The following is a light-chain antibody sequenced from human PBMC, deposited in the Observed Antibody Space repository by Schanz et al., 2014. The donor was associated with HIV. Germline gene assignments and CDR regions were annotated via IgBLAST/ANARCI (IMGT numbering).Light chain of an antibody. CDR1: QSVGSD. CDR3: QQYAVSSWT. Sequence: EIVLTQSPGTLSLSPGERATLSCRASQSVGSDLAWYQQKPGQAPRLLIYGASTRATGIPGRFSGSGSGTEFTLTISSLQPDDFATYYCQQYAVSSWTFGLGTRVQSK. J-gene: IGKJ1*01. CDR2: GAS. V-gene: IGKV3D-15*01.